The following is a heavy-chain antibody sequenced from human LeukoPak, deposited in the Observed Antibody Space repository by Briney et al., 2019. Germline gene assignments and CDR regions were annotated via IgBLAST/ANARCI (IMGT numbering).Heavy chain of an antibody. CDR2: INHSGST. Sequence: PSETLSLNCAVYGGSFSGYYWSWIRQPPGKGLEWIGEINHSGSTNYNPSLKSRVTISVDTSKNQFSLKLSSVTAADTAVYYCARGYRYCSSTSCYNRAFDIWGQGTMVTVSS. J-gene: IGHJ3*02. D-gene: IGHD2-2*02. CDR3: ARGYRYCSSTSCYNRAFDI. CDR1: GGSFSGYY. V-gene: IGHV4-34*01.